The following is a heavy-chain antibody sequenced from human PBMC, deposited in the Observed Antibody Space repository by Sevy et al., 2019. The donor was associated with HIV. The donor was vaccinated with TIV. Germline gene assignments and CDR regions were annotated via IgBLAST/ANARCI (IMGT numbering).Heavy chain of an antibody. CDR1: GFTVSRNY. CDR2: IWYDGRTK. V-gene: IGHV3-33*07. J-gene: IGHJ5*01. CDR3: ARDSARVIVPTAGFDS. D-gene: IGHD1-1*01. Sequence: GGSLRLSCAASGFTVSRNYMSWVRQAPGKGLEWVAAIWYDGRTKQYADSVKGRFTISRDNSKNMLSLEMNSLRAEDTGLYFCARDSARVIVPTAGFDSWGQGTVVTVSS.